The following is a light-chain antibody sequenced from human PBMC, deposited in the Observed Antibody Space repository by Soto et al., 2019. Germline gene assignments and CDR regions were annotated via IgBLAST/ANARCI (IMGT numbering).Light chain of an antibody. CDR3: QQYNNWPPWT. V-gene: IGKV3-15*01. Sequence: EIVMTQYPATLSVSPGERATLSCRASQRVSSNLAWYQQRPGQAPRLLIYGASTRATGIPARFSGSGSGTEFTLTISSLQSEDFAVYYCQQYNNWPPWTFGQGTKVDIK. CDR1: QRVSSN. CDR2: GAS. J-gene: IGKJ1*01.